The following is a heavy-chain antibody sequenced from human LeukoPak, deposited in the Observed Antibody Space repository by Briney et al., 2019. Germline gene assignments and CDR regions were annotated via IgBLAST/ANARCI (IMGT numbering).Heavy chain of an antibody. CDR2: IKPDGSEK. J-gene: IGHJ4*02. CDR1: GFTFSGNW. Sequence: PGGSLRLSCAASGFTFSGNWMSWVRQAPGKGLEWVANIKPDGSEKYYVDSVKGRFTISRDNAENSLYLQMNSLRAEDTAVYYCAKDREQWLPYYFDYWGQGTLVTVSS. V-gene: IGHV3-7*01. CDR3: AKDREQWLPYYFDY. D-gene: IGHD6-19*01.